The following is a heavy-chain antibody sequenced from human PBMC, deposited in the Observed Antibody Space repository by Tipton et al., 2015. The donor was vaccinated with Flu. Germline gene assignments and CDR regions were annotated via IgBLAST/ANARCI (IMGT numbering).Heavy chain of an antibody. CDR2: IYPSGTT. CDR3: ARHVSYYYDSSGYYTTGWFDP. J-gene: IGHJ5*02. Sequence: TLSLTCTVSSGSIRSTNYFCAWIRQPPGKRLELIGSIYPSGTTYYNPSLKSRVTISVDTSRSQFSLKLRSVTAADTAVYYCARHVSYYYDSSGYYTTGWFDPWGQGTLVTVSS. CDR1: SGSIRSTNYF. D-gene: IGHD3-22*01. V-gene: IGHV4-39*01.